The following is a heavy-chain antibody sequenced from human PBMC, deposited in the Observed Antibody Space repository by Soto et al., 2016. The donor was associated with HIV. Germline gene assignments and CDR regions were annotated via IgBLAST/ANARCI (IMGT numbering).Heavy chain of an antibody. Sequence: QVQLVQSGAEVKKPGASVKVSCRASGYTFNDFYIHWVRQAPGQGLQWMGWVNPNSGDTDSSQKFKGRVTMTRDTSISTAYMELSSLRSDDTAIYYCAKRATMVRGVLDFWGQGTVVTVSS. CDR2: VNPNSGDT. V-gene: IGHV1-2*02. J-gene: IGHJ4*02. CDR1: GYTFNDFY. D-gene: IGHD3-10*01. CDR3: AKRATMVRGVLDF.